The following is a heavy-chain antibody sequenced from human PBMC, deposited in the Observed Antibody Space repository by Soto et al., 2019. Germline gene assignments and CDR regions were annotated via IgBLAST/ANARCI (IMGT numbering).Heavy chain of an antibody. CDR2: VDQDGSAK. D-gene: IGHD3-22*01. J-gene: IGHJ4*02. Sequence: VQLVGSGGGLVQPGGSLRLSCAASGFAFNRYYMSWVRQAPGKGLEWVATVDQDGSAKYYVDSVKGRFTISRDNAKNSLYVQMNSLRGEDTTVYYCARYCAYDSIYYCSSDRLDYWGQGTLVTVSS. V-gene: IGHV3-7*01. CDR3: ARYCAYDSIYYCSSDRLDY. CDR1: GFAFNRYY.